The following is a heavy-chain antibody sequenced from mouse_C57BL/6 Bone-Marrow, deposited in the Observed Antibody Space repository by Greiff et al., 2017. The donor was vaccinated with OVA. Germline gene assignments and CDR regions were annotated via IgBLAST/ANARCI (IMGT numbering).Heavy chain of an antibody. V-gene: IGHV14-4*01. CDR2: IDPENGDT. Sequence: EVQLQQSGAELVRPGASVKLSCTASGFTIKDDYMHWVKQRPEQGLEWIGWIDPENGDTEYASKFQGKATITADTSSNTAYLQLSSLTSEDTAVEYGKRLDGGWLRGRDWDFDVWGTGTTVTVSS. CDR1: GFTIKDDY. J-gene: IGHJ1*03. D-gene: IGHD2-2*01. CDR3: KRLDGGWLRGRDWDFDV.